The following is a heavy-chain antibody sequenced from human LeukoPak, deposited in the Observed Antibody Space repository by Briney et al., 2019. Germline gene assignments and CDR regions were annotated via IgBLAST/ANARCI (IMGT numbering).Heavy chain of an antibody. D-gene: IGHD3-22*01. CDR2: IYYSGST. CDR3: ARFPDYYYDSSGAGDY. CDR1: GGSISSSSYY. J-gene: IGHJ4*02. V-gene: IGHV4-39*01. Sequence: PSETLSLTCTVSGGSISSSSYYWGWIRQPPGKGLEWIGSIYYSGSTYYNPSHKSRVTISVDTSKNQFSLKLSSVTAADTAVYYCARFPDYYYDSSGAGDYWGQGTLVTVSS.